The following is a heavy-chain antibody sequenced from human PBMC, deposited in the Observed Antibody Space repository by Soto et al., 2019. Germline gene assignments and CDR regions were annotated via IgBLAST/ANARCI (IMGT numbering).Heavy chain of an antibody. J-gene: IGHJ6*02. Sequence: SETLSLTCAVYGGSFSGYYWSWIRQPPGKGLEWIGEINHSGSTNYNPSLKSRVTISVDTSKNQFSLKLSSVTAADTAVYYCARGLYDIVVVPAAIRNYGMDVWGQGTTVTAP. V-gene: IGHV4-34*01. D-gene: IGHD2-2*01. CDR3: ARGLYDIVVVPAAIRNYGMDV. CDR1: GGSFSGYY. CDR2: INHSGST.